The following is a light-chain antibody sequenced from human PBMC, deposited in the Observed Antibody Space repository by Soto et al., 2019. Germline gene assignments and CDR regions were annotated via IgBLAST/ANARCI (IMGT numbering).Light chain of an antibody. V-gene: IGKV3-20*01. J-gene: IGKJ4*01. CDR1: QSVTSSY. Sequence: EIVLTQSPGTLYLSPGERATLSCRASQSVTSSYLAWYQQKPGQAHRLLIYGAYSRATGIPDRFRGSGSGTDFTLTISRLAAEELEVYYCQRYESLHNFGGGKKVEIK. CDR2: GAY. CDR3: QRYESLHN.